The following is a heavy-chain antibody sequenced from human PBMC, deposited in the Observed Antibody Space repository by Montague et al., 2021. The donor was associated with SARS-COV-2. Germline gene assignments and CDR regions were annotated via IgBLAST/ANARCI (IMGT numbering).Heavy chain of an antibody. CDR1: GGSISSSNYY. CDR2: IYYSGXT. Sequence: SETLSLTCTVSGGSISSSNYYGVWIRQPPGKGLEWIGSIYYSGXTXYXXXXKXRVTISVDTSKNQFSLKLSSVTAADTAVYYCARVGRQQLVRLSGMDVWGQGTTVTVSS. J-gene: IGHJ6*02. CDR3: ARVGRQQLVRLSGMDV. V-gene: IGHV4-39*07. D-gene: IGHD6-13*01.